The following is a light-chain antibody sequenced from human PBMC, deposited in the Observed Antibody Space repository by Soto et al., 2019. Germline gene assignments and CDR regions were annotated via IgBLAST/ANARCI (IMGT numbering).Light chain of an antibody. CDR3: SSYTNINTRACV. CDR2: EVT. Sequence: QSALTQPASVSGSPGQSLTISCTGTSGDIGSYNRVSWYQQHPGKAPKLIIYEVTERPSGVSNRFSGSKSGNTSSLTISGLQAEDEAEYYCSSYTNINTRACVFGTGTKVTVL. J-gene: IGLJ1*01. CDR1: SGDIGSYNR. V-gene: IGLV2-14*01.